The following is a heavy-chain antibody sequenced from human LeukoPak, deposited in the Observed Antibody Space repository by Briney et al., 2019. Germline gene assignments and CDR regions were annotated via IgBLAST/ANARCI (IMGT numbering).Heavy chain of an antibody. CDR3: ARGSGTYYPFDH. Sequence: GGSLRLSCAASGFTLSGYGMHWVRQAPGKGLEWVAVISYDGSNKYYADSVKGRFTISRDNSKSTVSLQMNSLRAEDTAVYYCARGSGTYYPFDHWGQGTLVTVSS. CDR1: GFTLSGYG. CDR2: ISYDGSNK. D-gene: IGHD1-26*01. V-gene: IGHV3-30-3*01. J-gene: IGHJ4*02.